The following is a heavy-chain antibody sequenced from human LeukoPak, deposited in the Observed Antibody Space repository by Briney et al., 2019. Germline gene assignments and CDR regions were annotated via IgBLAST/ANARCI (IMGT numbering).Heavy chain of an antibody. V-gene: IGHV4-59*01. CDR1: GDSISGSF. CDR3: ARDLVYYYGSGTHYGMDV. D-gene: IGHD3-10*01. J-gene: IGHJ6*02. CDR2: IYDSENI. Sequence: SETLSLTCTVSGDSISGSFWSWIRQPPGKGLEWIGFIYDSENIQYNPSLKSRVTISADSSKNQFSLRLSSVTAEDTAVYYRARDLVYYYGSGTHYGMDVWGQGTTVTVSS.